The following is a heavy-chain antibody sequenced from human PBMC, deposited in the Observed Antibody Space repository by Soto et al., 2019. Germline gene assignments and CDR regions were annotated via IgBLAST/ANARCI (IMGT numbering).Heavy chain of an antibody. D-gene: IGHD4-4*01. Sequence: GGSLRISCVASVFTFKAYAMGWVRQAPGKGLEWVSSITATNGNTYYADSVRGRFTISRDNSRNSLFLQMNGLRPEDSALYYCAKDEGTSSTVFDYWGQGTLVTVSS. V-gene: IGHV3-23*01. CDR3: AKDEGTSSTVFDY. J-gene: IGHJ4*02. CDR1: VFTFKAYA. CDR2: ITATNGNT.